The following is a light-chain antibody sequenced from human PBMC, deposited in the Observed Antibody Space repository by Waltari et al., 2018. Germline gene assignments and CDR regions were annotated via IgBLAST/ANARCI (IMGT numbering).Light chain of an antibody. V-gene: IGKV1-5*03. J-gene: IGKJ4*01. CDR2: KAS. CDR1: QSISSW. Sequence: DIQMTQSPSTLSASVGDRVPITCRASQSISSWLAWYQQKSGKAPKLMIYKASSLESGVPSRFSGSGAGTEFTRTISSLQPDDFATYYCQQYNSYPLTFGGGTKVEIK. CDR3: QQYNSYPLT.